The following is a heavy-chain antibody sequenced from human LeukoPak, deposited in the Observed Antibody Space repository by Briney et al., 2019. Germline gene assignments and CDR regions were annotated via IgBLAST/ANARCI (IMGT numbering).Heavy chain of an antibody. D-gene: IGHD3-10*01. Sequence: SETLSLTCAVSGGSISSSNYYWSWIRQPPGRELEWIASINYGGTTYYKPSLKSRVTISVDTSKNHFSLRLSSVTAADKAVYLCARYVVSGSGRYYFDYWGQGSLVTVSS. CDR3: ARYVVSGSGRYYFDY. CDR2: INYGGTT. CDR1: GGSISSSNYY. V-gene: IGHV4-39*02. J-gene: IGHJ4*02.